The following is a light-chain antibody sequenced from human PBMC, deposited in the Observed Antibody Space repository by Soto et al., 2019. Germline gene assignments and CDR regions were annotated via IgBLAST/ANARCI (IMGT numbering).Light chain of an antibody. Sequence: QSVLTQPPSASGTPGQRVTISCSGTSSNIGSNTVNWYQQLPATAPKLLIYANDQRPSGVPDRFSGSKSDTSASLAISGRQSEDESDYYCAAWDDSLNGRVFGGGTKLTVL. V-gene: IGLV1-44*01. CDR1: SSNIGSNT. CDR3: AAWDDSLNGRV. CDR2: AND. J-gene: IGLJ3*02.